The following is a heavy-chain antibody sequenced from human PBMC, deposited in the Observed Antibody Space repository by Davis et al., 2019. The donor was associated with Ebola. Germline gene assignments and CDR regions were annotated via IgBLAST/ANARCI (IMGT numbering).Heavy chain of an antibody. CDR1: GFTFSSYW. Sequence: GESLKISCAASGFTFSSYWMSWVRQAPGKGLEWVANIKQDGSEKYYVDSVKGRFTISRDNAKNSLYLQMNSLRAEDTAVYYCSGSTSFYDYWGQGTLVTVSS. V-gene: IGHV3-7*01. D-gene: IGHD2-2*01. J-gene: IGHJ4*02. CDR2: IKQDGSEK. CDR3: SGSTSFYDY.